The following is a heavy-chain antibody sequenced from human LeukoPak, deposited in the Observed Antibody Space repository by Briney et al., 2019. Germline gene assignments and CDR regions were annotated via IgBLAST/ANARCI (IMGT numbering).Heavy chain of an antibody. V-gene: IGHV4-59*01. J-gene: IGHJ5*02. CDR2: IYYSGST. CDR3: ARGVVPAAISPNWFDP. D-gene: IGHD2-2*01. CDR1: GGSISSYY. Sequence: SETLSLTCIVSGGSISSYYWSWIRQPPGKGLEWIGYIYYSGSTNYNPSLKSRVTISVDTSKNQFSLKLGSVTAADTAVYYCARGVVPAAISPNWFDPWGQGTLVTVSS.